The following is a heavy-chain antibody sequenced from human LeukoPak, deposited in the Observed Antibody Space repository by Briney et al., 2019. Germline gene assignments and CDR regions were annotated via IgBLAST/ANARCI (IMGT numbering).Heavy chain of an antibody. CDR3: ARSRRDNYYYYYGMDV. V-gene: IGHV3-48*03. J-gene: IGHJ6*02. CDR2: ISSSDTTI. D-gene: IGHD5-24*01. Sequence: PGGSLRLSCAASGFTFSSYEMTWVRHAPGKGLEWVSNISSSDTTIHYADSVKGRFTISRDNARNSLYLQMNSLRAEDTAVYYCARSRRDNYYYYYGMDVWGQGTTVTVSS. CDR1: GFTFSSYE.